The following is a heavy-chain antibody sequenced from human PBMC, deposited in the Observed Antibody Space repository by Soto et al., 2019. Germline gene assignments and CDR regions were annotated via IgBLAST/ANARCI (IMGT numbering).Heavy chain of an antibody. CDR1: GYTFTSYA. V-gene: IGHV1-3*01. J-gene: IGHJ4*02. Sequence: HVQLVQSGAEVKKPGASVKVSCKASGYTFTSYAMHWVRQAPGQRLEWMGWINAGNGNTKYSQKFQGRVTITRDTSASTAYMELSSLRSDDRAVYYCPRESSQDIVVVAEFWGQGTLVTVSS. CDR3: PRESSQDIVVVAEF. CDR2: INAGNGNT. D-gene: IGHD2-15*01.